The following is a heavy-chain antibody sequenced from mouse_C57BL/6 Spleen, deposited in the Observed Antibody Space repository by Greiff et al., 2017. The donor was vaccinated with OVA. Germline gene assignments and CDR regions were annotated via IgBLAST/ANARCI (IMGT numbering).Heavy chain of an antibody. Sequence: EVQLVESGGDLVKPGGSLKLSCAASGFTFSSYGMSWVRQTPDKRLEWVATISSGGSYTYYPDSVKGRFTISRDNAKNTLYLQMSSLKSEDTAMYYCARHEGFQDYWGQGTSVTVSS. J-gene: IGHJ4*01. CDR3: ARHEGFQDY. CDR1: GFTFSSYG. CDR2: ISSGGSYT. V-gene: IGHV5-6*01.